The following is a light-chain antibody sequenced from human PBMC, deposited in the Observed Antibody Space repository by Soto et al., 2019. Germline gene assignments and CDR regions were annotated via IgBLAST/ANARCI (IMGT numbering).Light chain of an antibody. CDR2: GNT. J-gene: IGLJ3*02. CDR3: QSYDSSLSAWV. Sequence: QAVVTQPPSVSGAPGQRVTISCPGSSSKIGAGYDVHWYQQLPGTAPKLLIYGNTNRPSGVPDRFSGSKSGTSASLAITGLQAEDEADYYCQSYDSSLSAWVFGGGTKLTVL. V-gene: IGLV1-40*01. CDR1: SSKIGAGYD.